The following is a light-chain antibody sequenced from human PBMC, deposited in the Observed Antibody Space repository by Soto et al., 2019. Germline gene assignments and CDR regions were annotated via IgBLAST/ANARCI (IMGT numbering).Light chain of an antibody. Sequence: QSVLTQPPSVSGAPGQRVTISCTGSSSNIGAGYDVHWYQQLPGTAPKLLIYGNSNRPSGVPDRFSGSKSGTSASLAITGLQAEDEAVYYCQSYDSSLSAVFGGGTKLTVL. J-gene: IGLJ2*01. V-gene: IGLV1-40*01. CDR1: SSNIGAGYD. CDR3: QSYDSSLSAV. CDR2: GNS.